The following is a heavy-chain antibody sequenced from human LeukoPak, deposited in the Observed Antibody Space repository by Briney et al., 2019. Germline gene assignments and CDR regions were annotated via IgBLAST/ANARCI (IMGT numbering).Heavy chain of an antibody. V-gene: IGHV1-46*01. CDR2: INPSGGST. J-gene: IGHJ4*02. Sequence: ASVKVSCKASGYTFTSYGISWVRQAPGQGLEWMGIINPSGGSTSYAQKFQGRVTMTRDTSTSTVYMELSSLRSEDTAVYYCASSGYSSSWYDVVFDYWGQGTLVTVSS. CDR3: ASSGYSSSWYDVVFDY. D-gene: IGHD6-13*01. CDR1: GYTFTSYG.